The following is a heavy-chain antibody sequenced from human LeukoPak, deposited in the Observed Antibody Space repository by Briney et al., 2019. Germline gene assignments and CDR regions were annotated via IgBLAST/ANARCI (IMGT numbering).Heavy chain of an antibody. V-gene: IGHV1-69*13. D-gene: IGHD2-15*01. Sequence: ASVKVSCKASGGTFSCYAISWVRQAPGQGLEWMGGIIPIFGTANYAQKFQGRVTITADESTSTAYMELSSLRSEDTAVYYCAARRSGGSWVLDYWGQGTLVTVSS. J-gene: IGHJ4*02. CDR1: GGTFSCYA. CDR2: IIPIFGTA. CDR3: AARRSGGSWVLDY.